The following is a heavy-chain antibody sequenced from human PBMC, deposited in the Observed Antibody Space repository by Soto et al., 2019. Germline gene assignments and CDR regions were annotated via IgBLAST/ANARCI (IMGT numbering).Heavy chain of an antibody. V-gene: IGHV3-23*01. J-gene: IGHJ6*02. CDR3: AKRGPSDYYTYGMDV. CDR1: GFTLSNYA. Sequence: GGSLRLSCEASGFTLSNYAMNWVRQAPGKGLDWVSTIRGGGTTYYADSVKGRFTISKDISKNTLYLQMNSLRAEDTAVYYCAKRGPSDYYTYGMDVWGRGTTVTVSS. CDR2: IRGGGTT. D-gene: IGHD2-21*02.